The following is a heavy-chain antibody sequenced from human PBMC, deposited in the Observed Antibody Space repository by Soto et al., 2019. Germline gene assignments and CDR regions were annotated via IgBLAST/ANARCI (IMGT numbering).Heavy chain of an antibody. CDR1: GGTFSSYA. J-gene: IGHJ6*02. V-gene: IGHV1-69*06. CDR2: SIPIFGTA. Sequence: QVQLVQSGAEVKKPGSSVKVSCKASGGTFSSYAISWVRQAPGQGLEWTGGSIPIFGTANYAQKYQGRLTITADKSTSTAYLELSSLRSEDTAVYYCAREPGGYCSSTSCYIYYYGMDVWGQGTTVTVSS. CDR3: AREPGGYCSSTSCYIYYYGMDV. D-gene: IGHD2-2*02.